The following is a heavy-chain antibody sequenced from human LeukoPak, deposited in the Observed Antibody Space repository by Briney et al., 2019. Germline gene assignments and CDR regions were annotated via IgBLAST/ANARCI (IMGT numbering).Heavy chain of an antibody. J-gene: IGHJ3*02. Sequence: GGSLRLSCAASGFTFSSYDMHWVRQTPGKGLEWVAVISYDGSNKYYADSVKGRFTISRDNSKNTLYLQMNSLRAEDTAVYYCHRRAFDIWGQGTMVTVSS. CDR1: GFTFSSYD. CDR2: ISYDGSNK. V-gene: IGHV3-30*03. CDR3: HRRAFDI.